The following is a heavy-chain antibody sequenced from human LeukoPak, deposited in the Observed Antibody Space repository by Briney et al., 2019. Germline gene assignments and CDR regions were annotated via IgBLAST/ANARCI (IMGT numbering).Heavy chain of an antibody. V-gene: IGHV4-34*01. CDR1: GGSFSGYY. J-gene: IGHJ6*03. Sequence: PSETLSLTCAVYGGSFSGYYWSWIRQPPGKGLEWIGEINHSGSTNYNPSLKSRVTISVDTSKNQFSQKLSSVTAADTAVYYCARSPSYYYGSGSYVRSYYYYYMDVWGKGTTVTVSS. CDR3: ARSPSYYYGSGSYVRSYYYYYMDV. CDR2: INHSGST. D-gene: IGHD3-10*01.